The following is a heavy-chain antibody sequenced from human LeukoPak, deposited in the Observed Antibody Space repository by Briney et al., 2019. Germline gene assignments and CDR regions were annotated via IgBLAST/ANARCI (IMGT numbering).Heavy chain of an antibody. CDR3: ATTGATGAFDI. CDR2: IYYSGST. J-gene: IGHJ3*02. CDR1: GGSISNYY. D-gene: IGHD1-26*01. Sequence: SETLSLTCTVSGGSISNYYWSWIRQPPGTGLEWTGYIYYSGSTNYNPSLKSRVTISVDTSKNQFSLKLSSVTAADTAVYYCATTGATGAFDIWGRGQWSPSLQ. V-gene: IGHV4-59*08.